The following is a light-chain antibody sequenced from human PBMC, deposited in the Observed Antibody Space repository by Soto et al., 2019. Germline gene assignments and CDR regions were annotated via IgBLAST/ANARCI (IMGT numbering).Light chain of an antibody. V-gene: IGLV2-11*01. Sequence: QSALTQPRSVSASPGQSVTISCTGTSSDVGGSNYVSWYQQHPGKTPKLMIYDVTKRPSGVPDRFSGSKSGNTASLTISGLQSEDEADYYCCSYAGSYTLLFGGGTKLTVL. CDR2: DVT. J-gene: IGLJ2*01. CDR1: SSDVGGSNY. CDR3: CSYAGSYTLL.